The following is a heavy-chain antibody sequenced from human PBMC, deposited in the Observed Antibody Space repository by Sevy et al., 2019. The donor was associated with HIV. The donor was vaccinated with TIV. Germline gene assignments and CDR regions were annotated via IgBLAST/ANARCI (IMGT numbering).Heavy chain of an antibody. Sequence: ASVKVSCKVSGYSLTQLSMHWVRQAPGKGLEWMGSFEPEDGETFYAQMVQGRVTLTEDTSTDTAYMELRSLRSDDTAIYYCATTKDYYDSSGSPFDYWGQGTLVTVSS. D-gene: IGHD3-22*01. CDR1: GYSLTQLS. CDR2: FEPEDGET. CDR3: ATTKDYYDSSGSPFDY. V-gene: IGHV1-24*01. J-gene: IGHJ4*02.